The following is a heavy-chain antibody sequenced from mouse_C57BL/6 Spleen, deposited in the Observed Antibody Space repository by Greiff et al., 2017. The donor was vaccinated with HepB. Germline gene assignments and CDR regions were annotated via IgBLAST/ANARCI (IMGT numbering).Heavy chain of an antibody. CDR1: GYTFTNYW. Sequence: QVQLKESGAELVRPGTSVKMSCKASGYTFTNYWIGWAKQRPGHGLEWIGDIYPGGGYTNYNEKFKGKATLTADKSSSTAYMQFSSLTSEDSAIYYCARGSYYYGSSYRFDYWGQGTTLTVSS. CDR2: IYPGGGYT. CDR3: ARGSYYYGSSYRFDY. J-gene: IGHJ2*01. D-gene: IGHD1-1*01. V-gene: IGHV1-63*01.